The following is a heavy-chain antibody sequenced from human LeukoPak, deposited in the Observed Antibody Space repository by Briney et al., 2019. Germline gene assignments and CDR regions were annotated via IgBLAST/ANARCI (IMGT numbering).Heavy chain of an antibody. V-gene: IGHV4-31*03. Sequence: SETLSLTCSVSGGSISSGDYYWSWIRQHPGKGLEWIGYIYYSGSTYYNPSLKSRVTISVDTSKNQFSLKLSSVTAADTAVYYCARLYTTFRAFDIWGQGTMVTVSS. CDR2: IYYSGST. CDR3: ARLYTTFRAFDI. D-gene: IGHD2-2*02. J-gene: IGHJ3*02. CDR1: GGSISSGDYY.